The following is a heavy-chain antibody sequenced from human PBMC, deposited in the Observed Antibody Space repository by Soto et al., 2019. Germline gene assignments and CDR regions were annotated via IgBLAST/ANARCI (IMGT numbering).Heavy chain of an antibody. Sequence: ESGGGLVQPGGSLTLSCVVSGSTIDDYAMHWVRHVPGKGLEWVSGIFLVGGGTGYADSAKGRFTISRDRARSSLSLQMSSLRIEDTAVYYCGKDLSRGGLESWGQGTRVTVSS. CDR1: GSTIDDYA. CDR3: GKDLSRGGLES. J-gene: IGHJ4*02. D-gene: IGHD3-16*01. CDR2: IFLVGGGT. V-gene: IGHV3-9*01.